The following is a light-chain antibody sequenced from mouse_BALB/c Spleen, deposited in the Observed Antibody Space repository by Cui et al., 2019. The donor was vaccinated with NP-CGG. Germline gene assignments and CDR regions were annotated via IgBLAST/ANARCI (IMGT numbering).Light chain of an antibody. Sequence: QAVVTQESALTPSPGETVTLTCRSSTGVVTTSNYANWVQEKPDHLFTGLIGGTNNRVPGVPARFSGSLIGDKAALTITGAQTEYEAIYFCALWYSNHWVFGGGTKLTVL. CDR3: ALWYSNHWV. V-gene: IGLV1*01. J-gene: IGLJ1*01. CDR1: TGVVTTSNY. CDR2: GTN.